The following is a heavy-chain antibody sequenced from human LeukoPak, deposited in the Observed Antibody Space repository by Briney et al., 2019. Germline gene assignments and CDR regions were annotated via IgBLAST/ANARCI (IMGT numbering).Heavy chain of an antibody. Sequence: GGSLRLSCAASGFTFSSYAMHWVRQAPGKGLEWVAVISYDGSNKYYADSVKGRFTISRDNSKNTLYLQMNSLRAEDTAVYYCARAGIVLMVYAIFDYWGQGTLATVSS. J-gene: IGHJ4*02. D-gene: IGHD2-8*01. V-gene: IGHV3-30-3*01. CDR1: GFTFSSYA. CDR3: ARAGIVLMVYAIFDY. CDR2: ISYDGSNK.